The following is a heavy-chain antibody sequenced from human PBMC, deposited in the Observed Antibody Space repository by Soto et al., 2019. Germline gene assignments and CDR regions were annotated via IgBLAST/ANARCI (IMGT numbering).Heavy chain of an antibody. CDR3: ARAYGFWSGYRNVFYYYGMDV. J-gene: IGHJ6*02. Sequence: GLEWLGIINPSGVSTSYAQKFQGRVTMTRDTSTSTVYMELSSLRSEDTAVYYCARAYGFWSGYRNVFYYYGMDVWGQGTTVTVCS. V-gene: IGHV1-46*01. D-gene: IGHD3-3*01. CDR2: INPSGVST.